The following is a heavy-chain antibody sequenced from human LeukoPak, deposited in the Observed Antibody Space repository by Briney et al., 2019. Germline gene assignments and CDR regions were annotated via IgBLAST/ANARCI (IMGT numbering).Heavy chain of an antibody. Sequence: GGSLRLSCVASGFPFSSYWMTWVRQAPGKGLEWVANIKQDGSKKSYVDSVKGRFTISRDNAKNSLYLQMNSLRAEDTAIYYCTRVGYIDEGIDYWGQGTLVTASS. J-gene: IGHJ4*02. D-gene: IGHD5-24*01. V-gene: IGHV3-7*04. CDR2: IKQDGSKK. CDR1: GFPFSSYW. CDR3: TRVGYIDEGIDY.